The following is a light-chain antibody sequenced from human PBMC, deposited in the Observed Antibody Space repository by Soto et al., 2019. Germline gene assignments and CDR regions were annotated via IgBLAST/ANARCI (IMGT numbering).Light chain of an antibody. CDR2: GSD. CDR3: GTWDTQLVVFV. V-gene: IGLV1-51*01. CDR1: SSNIGNNY. Sequence: QSVLTQPPSVFAAPGQKVTISCSGSSSNIGNNYVSWYQQSPGAAPKLLIYGSDKRPSGIPDRFTASKSGASATLAISGRQAADEADYYCGTWDTQLVVFVFGSGTKLTVL. J-gene: IGLJ1*01.